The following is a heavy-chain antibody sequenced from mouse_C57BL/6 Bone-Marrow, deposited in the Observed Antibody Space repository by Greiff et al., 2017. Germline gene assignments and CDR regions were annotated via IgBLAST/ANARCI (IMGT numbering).Heavy chain of an antibody. CDR1: GYTFPNYV. D-gene: IGHD2-3*01. J-gene: IGHJ4*01. CDR2: IDPETGGS. V-gene: IGHV1-15*01. Sequence: QVQLQQSGAELVRPGASVTLFCKASGYTFPNYVMHWVKQKPVHGLEWIGAIDPETGGSTYNQKFKGKAILTADKSSSTAYMELRILTSEDSAVYYCTIDGYWGQGTSVTVAS. CDR3: TIDGY.